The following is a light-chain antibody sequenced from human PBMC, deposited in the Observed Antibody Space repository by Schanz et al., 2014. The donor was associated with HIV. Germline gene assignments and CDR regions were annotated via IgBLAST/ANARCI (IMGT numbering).Light chain of an antibody. CDR1: QDVGTY. CDR3: QQLNSYPPRLT. V-gene: IGKV1-8*01. Sequence: RMTQSPSSLSASIGDRVNITCRASQDVGTYLAWYQQKPGRVPELLIYGASTLHRDVPSRFSGSASGSDFTLTISCLQPEDFATYYCQQLNSYPPRLTFGGGTKVEIK. J-gene: IGKJ4*01. CDR2: GAS.